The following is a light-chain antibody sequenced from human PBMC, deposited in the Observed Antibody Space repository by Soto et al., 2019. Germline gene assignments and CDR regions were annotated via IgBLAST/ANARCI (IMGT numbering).Light chain of an antibody. V-gene: IGLV2-14*01. CDR2: EVT. J-gene: IGLJ2*01. CDR1: SSDVGGYNY. CDR3: SSYTSSSYVV. Sequence: QSALTQPASVSGSPGQSIPISCTGTSSDVGGYNYVSWYQQYSGKAPKLMIYEVTNRPSGVSNRFSGSKSGNTASLTISGLQPEDEADYYCSSYTSSSYVVFGGGTQLTVL.